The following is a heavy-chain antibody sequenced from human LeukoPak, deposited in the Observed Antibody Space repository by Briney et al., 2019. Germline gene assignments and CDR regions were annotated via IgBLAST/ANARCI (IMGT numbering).Heavy chain of an antibody. V-gene: IGHV4-31*03. D-gene: IGHD5-24*01. J-gene: IGHJ5*02. CDR2: IYYSGST. CDR1: GGSISSGGYD. CDR3: ARGARRWLQSYWFDP. Sequence: PSETLSLTCTVSGGSISSGGYDWSWIRQHPGKGLEWIGYIYYSGSTYYNPSLKSRVTISVDTSKNQFSLKLSSVNAADTAVYSCARGARRWLQSYWFDPWGQGTLVTVSS.